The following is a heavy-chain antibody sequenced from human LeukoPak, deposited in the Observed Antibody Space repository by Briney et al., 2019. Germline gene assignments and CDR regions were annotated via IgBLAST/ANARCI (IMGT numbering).Heavy chain of an antibody. CDR2: MNPNSGNT. CDR1: GYTFTSYD. CDR3: ARDRGSRSFIDY. D-gene: IGHD3-10*01. V-gene: IGHV1-8*01. J-gene: IGHJ4*02. Sequence: GASVKISCKASGYTFTSYDINWVRQATGQGLEWMGWMNPNSGNTGYAQKFQGRVTMTRNTSISTAYMELSSLRSEDTAVYYCARDRGSRSFIDYWGQGTLVIVSS.